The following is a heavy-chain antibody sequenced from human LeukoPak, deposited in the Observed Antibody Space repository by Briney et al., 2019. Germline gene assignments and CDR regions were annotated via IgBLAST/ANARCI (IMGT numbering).Heavy chain of an antibody. CDR1: GGSISTSTYY. Sequence: SETLSLTCTVSGGSISTSTYYWGWIRQPPGKGLEWIGNIYYSGRTYYKPSLKSRVTISVDTSKNQFSLKLSSVTAADTAVYYCARTLYYYDSSGWIYYFDYWGQGTLVTVSS. V-gene: IGHV4-39*07. D-gene: IGHD3-22*01. J-gene: IGHJ4*02. CDR3: ARTLYYYDSSGWIYYFDY. CDR2: IYYSGRT.